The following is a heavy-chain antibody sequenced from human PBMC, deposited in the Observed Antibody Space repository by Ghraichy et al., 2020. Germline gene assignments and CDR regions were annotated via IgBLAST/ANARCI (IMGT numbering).Heavy chain of an antibody. Sequence: SETLSLTCSVSGDSISSGTYFWNWIRQPAGKGLQWIGHISARGTTNYTPSLKSRLTFSMDTSQTQFSLKLSSVTAAGTAVYYCARAESMNFYPVDRWGQGTLVTVAS. CDR1: GDSISSGTYF. CDR3: ARAESMNFYPVDR. D-gene: IGHD2/OR15-2a*01. J-gene: IGHJ5*02. CDR2: ISARGTT. V-gene: IGHV4-61*09.